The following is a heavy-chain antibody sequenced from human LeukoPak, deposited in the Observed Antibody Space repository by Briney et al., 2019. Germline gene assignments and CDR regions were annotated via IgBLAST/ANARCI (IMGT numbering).Heavy chain of an antibody. CDR2: IDPSDSYT. CDR3: ARRGEAMDPFDY. J-gene: IGHJ4*02. V-gene: IGHV5-10-1*01. Sequence: GESLKISCKGSGYSFTSYWISWVRQMPGKGLEWMGRIDPSDSYTNYSPSFQGHVTISADKSINTAYLQWSSLKASDTAIYYCARRGEAMDPFDYWGQGTLVTVSS. CDR1: GYSFTSYW. D-gene: IGHD5-18*01.